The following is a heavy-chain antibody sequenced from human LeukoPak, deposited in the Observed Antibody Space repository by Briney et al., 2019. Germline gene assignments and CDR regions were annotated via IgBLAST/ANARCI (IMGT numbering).Heavy chain of an antibody. CDR3: ARVPDITARPCNS. J-gene: IGHJ4*02. CDR1: GGSFSNYY. V-gene: IGHV4-34*01. CDR2: ISHTGDIT. Sequence: SETLSLTCAVYGGSFSNYYWTWIRQTPGKGQEWIGEISHTGDITNYNPSLKSRVTMSVDSSKKQFSLKVTSVTAADTGVYYCARVPDITARPCNSWGPGTLVTVSS. D-gene: IGHD1-1*01.